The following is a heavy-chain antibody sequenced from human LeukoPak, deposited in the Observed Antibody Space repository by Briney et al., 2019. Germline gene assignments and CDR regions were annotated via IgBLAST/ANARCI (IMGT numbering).Heavy chain of an antibody. J-gene: IGHJ5*02. CDR2: ISGSGGST. D-gene: IGHD2-15*01. V-gene: IGHV3-23*01. CDR3: AKGGGMTPIRGNWFDP. CDR1: GFTFSSYA. Sequence: GGSLRLSCAASGFTFSSYAMSWVRQAPGKGLEWVSAISGSGGSTYYADSVKGRFTISRDNSKNTLYLQMNRLRAEDTAVYYCAKGGGMTPIRGNWFDPWGQGTLVTVSS.